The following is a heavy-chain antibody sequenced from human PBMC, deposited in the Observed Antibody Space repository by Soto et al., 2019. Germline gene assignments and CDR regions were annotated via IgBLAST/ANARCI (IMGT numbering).Heavy chain of an antibody. D-gene: IGHD2-2*02. J-gene: IGHJ5*02. CDR3: AHRRGAVVVPAAIVGWFDP. Sequence: SGPTLVNPIQTLTLTCTFSGFSLSTSGVGVGWIRQPPGKALEWLALIYWDDDKRYSPSLKSRLTITKDTSKNQVVLTMTNMDPVDTATYYCAHRRGAVVVPAAIVGWFDPWGQGTLVTVSS. V-gene: IGHV2-5*02. CDR1: GFSLSTSGVG. CDR2: IYWDDDK.